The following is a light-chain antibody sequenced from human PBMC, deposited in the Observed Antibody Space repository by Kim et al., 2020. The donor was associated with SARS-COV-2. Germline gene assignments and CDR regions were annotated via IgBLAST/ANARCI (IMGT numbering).Light chain of an antibody. V-gene: IGLV3-1*01. J-gene: IGLJ2*01. CDR3: QTWDSSTGV. CDR1: KLGDKY. Sequence: SYELTQPPSVSVSPGQTASITCSGDKLGDKYASWYQQKPGQSPVMVIYQDSKRPSGIPERFSGSNSGNTATLTISGTQAMDEADYYCQTWDSSTGVFGGGTTLTVL. CDR2: QDS.